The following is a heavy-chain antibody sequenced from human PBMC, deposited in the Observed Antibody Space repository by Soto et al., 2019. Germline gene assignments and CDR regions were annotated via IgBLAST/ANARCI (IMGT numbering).Heavy chain of an antibody. CDR1: AFTFNYYG. Sequence: EVQLLESGGGLVQPGGSLRLSCAASAFTFNYYGMNWVRKAPGKGLEWVSAISGSGDNTYYADTVKGRFTISRDNSKNTLILKMNSLRGEDTAVYYCAKETGRRGPYDYWGQGTLVTVSS. CDR2: ISGSGDNT. V-gene: IGHV3-23*01. J-gene: IGHJ4*02. CDR3: AKETGRRGPYDY. D-gene: IGHD5-12*01.